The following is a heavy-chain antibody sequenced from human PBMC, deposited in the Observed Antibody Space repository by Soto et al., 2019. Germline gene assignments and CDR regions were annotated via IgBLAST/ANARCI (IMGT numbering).Heavy chain of an antibody. CDR1: GFTFRSYS. V-gene: IGHV3-48*02. D-gene: IGHD6-13*01. CDR3: ARDNGIAGSFDP. CDR2: ISISGTAI. J-gene: IGHJ5*02. Sequence: EVQLVESGGGLVQPGGSLRLSCAASGFTFRSYSMNWLRQAPGKGLEWVSYISISGTAIYYADSVKSRFTISRDDAKNSLYLKMNSLRDEDTSVYYCARDNGIAGSFDPWGQGALVTVSS.